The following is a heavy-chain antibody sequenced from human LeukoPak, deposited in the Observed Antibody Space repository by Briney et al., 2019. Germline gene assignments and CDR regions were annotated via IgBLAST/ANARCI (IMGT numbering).Heavy chain of an antibody. V-gene: IGHV1-8*01. CDR2: MNPNSGNT. CDR3: ARMGFHYDILTGYYTAPYDY. CDR1: GYTFTSYD. Sequence: GASVKVSCKASGYTFTSYDINWVRQATGQGLEWMGWMNPNSGNTGYAQKFQGRVTMTRNTSISTAYVELSSLRSEDTAVYYCARMGFHYDILTGYYTAPYDYWGQGTLVTVSS. J-gene: IGHJ4*02. D-gene: IGHD3-9*01.